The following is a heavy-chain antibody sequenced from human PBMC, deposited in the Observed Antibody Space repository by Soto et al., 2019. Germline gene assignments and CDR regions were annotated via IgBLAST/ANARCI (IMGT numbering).Heavy chain of an antibody. CDR3: AKGYCSGPSCYRGYGMDV. CDR1: GFTFSGYG. J-gene: IGHJ6*02. D-gene: IGHD2-2*01. Sequence: GGSLSLSCEASGFTFSGYGMHWVRQAPGKGLEWVAVISYEEINNKNYADSVKGRFTISRDNSENTLFLQMDSLRAEDTAVYYCAKGYCSGPSCYRGYGMDVRGQGTTVTVSS. V-gene: IGHV3-30*18. CDR2: ISYEEINNK.